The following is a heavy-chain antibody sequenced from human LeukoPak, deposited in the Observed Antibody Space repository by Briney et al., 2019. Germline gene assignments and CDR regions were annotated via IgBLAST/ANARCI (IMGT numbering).Heavy chain of an antibody. Sequence: GGSLRLSCAASGFTFSGSAMHWVRQASGKGLEWVGRIRSKANSYATAYAASVKGRFTISRDDSKNTAYLQMNSLKTEDTAVYYRTSANPKYSSSSSDYWGQGTLVTVSS. CDR1: GFTFSGSA. D-gene: IGHD6-6*01. CDR2: IRSKANSYAT. V-gene: IGHV3-73*01. J-gene: IGHJ4*02. CDR3: TSANPKYSSSSSDY.